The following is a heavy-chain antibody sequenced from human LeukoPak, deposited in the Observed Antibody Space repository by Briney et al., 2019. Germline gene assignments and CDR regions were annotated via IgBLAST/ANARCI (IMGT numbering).Heavy chain of an antibody. V-gene: IGHV4-30-2*01. CDR1: GGSIISGGYS. CDR2: IYHSGST. Sequence: TLSLTCAVSGGSIISGGYSWSWIRQPPGKGLEWIGYIYHSGSTYYNPSLKSRVTISVDRSKNQFSLKLSSVTAADTAVYYCARVYSSSWYYFDYWGQGTLVTVSS. CDR3: ARVYSSSWYYFDY. J-gene: IGHJ4*02. D-gene: IGHD6-13*01.